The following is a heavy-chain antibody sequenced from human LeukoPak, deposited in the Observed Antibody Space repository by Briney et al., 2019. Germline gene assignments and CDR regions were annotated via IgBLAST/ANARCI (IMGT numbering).Heavy chain of an antibody. J-gene: IGHJ5*02. CDR1: GFIFNNFG. CDR3: AKGSSGYFADL. D-gene: IGHD3-22*01. V-gene: IGHV3-23*01. Sequence: GGSPRLSCTASGFIFNNFGLMWVRQAPGKGLEWVSAISNDGGGTTYADFVKGRFTISRDNSKNTLFLQMNSLRAVDTALYYCAKGSSGYFADLWGQGTLVTVSS. CDR2: ISNDGGGT.